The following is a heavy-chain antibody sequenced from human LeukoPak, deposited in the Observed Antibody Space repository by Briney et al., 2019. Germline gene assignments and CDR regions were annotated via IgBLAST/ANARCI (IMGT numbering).Heavy chain of an antibody. CDR2: INHSGST. CDR1: GGSFSGYY. V-gene: IGHV4-34*01. CDR3: ARAVAGCLWY. D-gene: IGHD6-19*01. Sequence: SETLSLTCAVYGGSFSGYYWSWIRQPPGKWLEWIGEINHSGSTNYNPSLKSRITISVDTSKNQFSLKLSSLTAADTAVYYCARAVAGCLWYWGQGTLVTVSS. J-gene: IGHJ4*02.